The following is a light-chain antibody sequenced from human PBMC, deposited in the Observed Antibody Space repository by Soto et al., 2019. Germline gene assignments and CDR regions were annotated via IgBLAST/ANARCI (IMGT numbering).Light chain of an antibody. CDR2: AAS. CDR3: QQGYRIFQT. Sequence: DIQMTQSPSSLSASVRDTVSITCRASQNIGSYLNWYQQKPGKAPTLLIYAASTLQSGVPSRFSGSGSGTDFNLTISSLNPEDFATYFCQQGYRIFQTFGQGTKLEVK. V-gene: IGKV1-39*01. CDR1: QNIGSY. J-gene: IGKJ1*01.